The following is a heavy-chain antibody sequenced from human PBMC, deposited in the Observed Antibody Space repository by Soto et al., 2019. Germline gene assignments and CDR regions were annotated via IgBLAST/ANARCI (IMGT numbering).Heavy chain of an antibody. V-gene: IGHV1-2*02. CDR3: AGDHQELILYNWFDP. CDR1: GYTFAGYY. Sequence: QVQLVQSGAEVKKPGASVKVSCKASGYTFAGYYMHWVRQAPGQGLEWMGWINTNSGDTQYAQKFQGRVTMTSDTSISTAYMELRSLRVDDTAVYYCAGDHQELILYNWFDPWGQGTRVTVSS. CDR2: INTNSGDT. D-gene: IGHD1-7*01. J-gene: IGHJ5*02.